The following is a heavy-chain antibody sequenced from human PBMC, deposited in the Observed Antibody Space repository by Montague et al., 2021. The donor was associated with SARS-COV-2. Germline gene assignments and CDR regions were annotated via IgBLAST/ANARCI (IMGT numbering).Heavy chain of an antibody. CDR1: GGSINSSY. D-gene: IGHD3-10*01. V-gene: IGHV4-59*12. J-gene: IGHJ3*01. CDR3: ARVDNLVQGVLPEEDAFDL. CDR2: IYYSGST. Sequence: SETLSLTCTVSGGSINSSYWSWIRQPPGKGLEWIGYIYYSGSTYYNPSLKSRVTISVDTSKNQFSLKLSSVTAADTAVYYCARVDNLVQGVLPEEDAFDLWGQGTMVTVSS.